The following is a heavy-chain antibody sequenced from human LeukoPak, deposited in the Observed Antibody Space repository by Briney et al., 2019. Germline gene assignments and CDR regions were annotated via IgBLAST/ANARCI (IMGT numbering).Heavy chain of an antibody. CDR1: GFIFSSYW. D-gene: IGHD6-13*01. CDR3: ARVVALPIAAAGNFDY. V-gene: IGHV3-74*01. J-gene: IGHJ4*02. Sequence: PGGSLRLSCAASGFIFSSYWMHWVRQAPGKGLVWVSRINSDGSSTSYADSVKGRFTISRDNAKNTLYLQMNSLRAEDTAVYYCARVVALPIAAAGNFDYWGQGTLVTVSS. CDR2: INSDGSST.